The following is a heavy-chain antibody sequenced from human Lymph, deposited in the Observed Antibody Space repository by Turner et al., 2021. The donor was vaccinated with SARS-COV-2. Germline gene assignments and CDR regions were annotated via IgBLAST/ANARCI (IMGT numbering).Heavy chain of an antibody. CDR3: ARESYYGVNGQGLDY. V-gene: IGHV3-33*01. Sequence: QVQLVESGGGVVQPGRSLRHSCAASGFTFSSYGMHWVRQAPGKGLEWVAVIWYDGSNKYYADSVKVRFTFSRDNSKNTLYVQMTILRAEDTAVYYCARESYYGVNGQGLDYWGQGTLVTVSS. J-gene: IGHJ4*02. CDR1: GFTFSSYG. D-gene: IGHD4-17*01. CDR2: IWYDGSNK.